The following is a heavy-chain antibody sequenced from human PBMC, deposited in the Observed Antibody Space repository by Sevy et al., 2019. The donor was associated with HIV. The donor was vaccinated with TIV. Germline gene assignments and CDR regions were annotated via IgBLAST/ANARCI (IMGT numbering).Heavy chain of an antibody. J-gene: IGHJ4*02. CDR1: GFSLTTSEVA. D-gene: IGHD3-22*01. Sequence: SGPTLVNPTQTLTLTCTFSGFSLTTSEVAVGWIRQPPGKALEWLALIYWNDDKRYSRSMKNRLTIAKDTSKNRVLLTMTNMDPVDTATYYCEHRRSHCDSGGYSIYYDYWGQGTLVTVSS. CDR2: IYWNDDK. CDR3: EHRRSHCDSGGYSIYYDY. V-gene: IGHV2-5*01.